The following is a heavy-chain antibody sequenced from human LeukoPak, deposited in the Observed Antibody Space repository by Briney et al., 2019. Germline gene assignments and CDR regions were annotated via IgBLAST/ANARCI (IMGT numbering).Heavy chain of an antibody. CDR2: VYYTDKT. D-gene: IGHD5-24*01. J-gene: IGHJ4*02. CDR1: NDSFSNYY. V-gene: IGHV4-59*01. Sequence: SETLSLTCTVSNDSFSNYYRTWIRQSPGKALEWIGYVYYTDKTHYNPSLKSRVFISADTSQNQFSLRLSSVTAADTAVYYCARASMRRRDGYNRHYEIDYWGQGTLVTVSS. CDR3: ARASMRRRDGYNRHYEIDY.